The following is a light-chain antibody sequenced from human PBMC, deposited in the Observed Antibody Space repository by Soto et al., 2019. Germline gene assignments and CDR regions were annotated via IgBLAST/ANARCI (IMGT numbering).Light chain of an antibody. CDR2: DAS. CDR3: QQYSSFST. CDR1: QSVGTW. J-gene: IGKJ1*01. Sequence: DIQMTQSPSTLSASVGDRVTVTCRASQSVGTWLAWYQQKPGRAPNLLIYDASTLASAVPSRFSGSGSGTEFTLTISSLQPDDFATYHCQQYSSFSTFGQGAKV. V-gene: IGKV1-5*01.